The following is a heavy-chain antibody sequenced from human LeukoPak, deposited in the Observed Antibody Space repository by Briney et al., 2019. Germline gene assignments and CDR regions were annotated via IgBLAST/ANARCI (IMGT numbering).Heavy chain of an antibody. D-gene: IGHD1-26*01. V-gene: IGHV4-39*02. Sequence: SETLSLTCTVSGDSISSSSSYWGWIRQPPGKGLEWIGSIYYSGSTYYNTSLKSRVTISADTSKNQFSLQLNSVTPEDTAVYYCARDDSGSYHYIDYWGQGTLVTVSS. CDR2: IYYSGST. CDR3: ARDDSGSYHYIDY. J-gene: IGHJ4*02. CDR1: GDSISSSSSY.